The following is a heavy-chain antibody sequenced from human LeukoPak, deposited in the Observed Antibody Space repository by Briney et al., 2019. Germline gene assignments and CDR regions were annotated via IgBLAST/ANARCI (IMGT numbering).Heavy chain of an antibody. D-gene: IGHD6-19*01. CDR2: INPSGGST. CDR1: GYTFTSYY. Sequence: ASVKVSCKASGYTFTSYYMHWVRQAPGQGLEWMGIINPSGGSTSYAQKFQGRVTMTRDMSTSTVYMELSSLRSEDTAVYYCARDKGRSWLVPGGANWFDPWGQGTLVTVSS. CDR3: ARDKGRSWLVPGGANWFDP. J-gene: IGHJ5*02. V-gene: IGHV1-46*01.